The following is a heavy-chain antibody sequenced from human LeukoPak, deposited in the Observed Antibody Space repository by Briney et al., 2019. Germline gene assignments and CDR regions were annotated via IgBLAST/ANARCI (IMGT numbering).Heavy chain of an antibody. CDR1: GGTFSSYA. D-gene: IGHD6-13*01. V-gene: IGHV1-69*04. CDR2: IIPILGIA. CDR3: ARAPGIAAAGTGFDP. J-gene: IGHJ5*02. Sequence: SVKVSCKASGGTFSSYAISWVRQAPGQGLEWMGRIIPILGIANYAQKFQGRVTITADKSTSTAYMELSSLRSEDTAVYHCARAPGIAAAGTGFDPWGQGTLVTVSS.